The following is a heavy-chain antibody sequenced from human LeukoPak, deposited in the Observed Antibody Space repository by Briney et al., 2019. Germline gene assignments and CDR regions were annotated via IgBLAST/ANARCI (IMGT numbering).Heavy chain of an antibody. CDR3: ARVAYDSSGYYLSAFDI. Sequence: PSETLSLTCNVSGGTINNYYWSWIRQPAGKGLEWIGRIYTSGSTNYNPSLKSRVTMSVDTSKNQFSLKLSSVTAADTAVYYCARVAYDSSGYYLSAFDIWGQGTMVTVSS. D-gene: IGHD3-22*01. CDR1: GGTINNYY. J-gene: IGHJ3*02. CDR2: IYTSGST. V-gene: IGHV4-4*07.